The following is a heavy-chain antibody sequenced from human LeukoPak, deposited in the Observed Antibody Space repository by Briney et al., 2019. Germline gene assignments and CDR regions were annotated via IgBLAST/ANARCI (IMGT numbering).Heavy chain of an antibody. Sequence: ASVKVSCKASGYTFTGYYMYWVRQAPGQGLEWMGWINPNSGGTNYAQKFQGWVTMTRDTSISTAYMELSRLRSDDTAVYYCARSPLDSSGYVDHWGQGTLVTVSS. J-gene: IGHJ4*02. V-gene: IGHV1-2*04. CDR1: GYTFTGYY. D-gene: IGHD3-22*01. CDR2: INPNSGGT. CDR3: ARSPLDSSGYVDH.